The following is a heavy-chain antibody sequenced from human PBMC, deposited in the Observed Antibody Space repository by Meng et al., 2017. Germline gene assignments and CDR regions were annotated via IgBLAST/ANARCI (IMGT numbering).Heavy chain of an antibody. D-gene: IGHD6-13*01. V-gene: IGHV1-2*06. Sequence: ASVKVSCKASGYTFPDYYLHWVRRAPGQGLEWMGRINPKSGDTHYAQKFQGMVTMTGDTSISTAYMELSGLRSDDTAMYYCARDEDISAAGKLFGDYWGQGTLVTVSS. CDR2: INPKSGDT. CDR1: GYTFPDYY. J-gene: IGHJ4*02. CDR3: ARDEDISAAGKLFGDY.